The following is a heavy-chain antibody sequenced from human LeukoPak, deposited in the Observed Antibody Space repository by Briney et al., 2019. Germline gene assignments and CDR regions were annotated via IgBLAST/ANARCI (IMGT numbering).Heavy chain of an antibody. J-gene: IGHJ3*02. Sequence: SETLSLTCTVSGGSISCGGYWWAWIRQPPGKGLEWSASVYYSGSTHYNPSLKSRVTISADTSKNQFSLKLSSVTAADTAVYYCARQRDSGSWSFDIWGQGTIVTVSS. D-gene: IGHD3-10*01. V-gene: IGHV4-39*01. CDR3: ARQRDSGSWSFDI. CDR2: VYYSGST. CDR1: GGSISCGGYW.